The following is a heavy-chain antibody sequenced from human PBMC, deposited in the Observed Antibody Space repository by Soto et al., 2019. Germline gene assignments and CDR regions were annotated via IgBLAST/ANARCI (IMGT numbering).Heavy chain of an antibody. CDR3: AREGSGNRVAFDI. CDR2: IIPIFCTA. D-gene: IGHD1-1*01. Sequence: SVKVSCKASGGTFSSYAISWVRQAPGQGLEWMGGIIPIFCTANYAQKFQGRVTITADKSTSTAYMELSSLRSEDTAVYYCAREGSGNRVAFDIWGQGTMVTASS. V-gene: IGHV1-69*06. CDR1: GGTFSSYA. J-gene: IGHJ3*02.